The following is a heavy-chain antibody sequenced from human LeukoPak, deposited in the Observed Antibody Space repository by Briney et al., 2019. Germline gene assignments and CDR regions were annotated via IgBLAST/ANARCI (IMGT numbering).Heavy chain of an antibody. D-gene: IGHD2-21*02. CDR1: GFTFGDYA. Sequence: GGSLRLSCTASGFTFGDYAMSWVRQAPGEGLEGGGFIRSKAYGGTTEYAASVKGRFTISRDDSKSIAYLQMHSLKTEDTAVYHCTNGYCGGDCPDAAFAIWGQGTMVTVSS. CDR3: TNGYCGGDCPDAAFAI. CDR2: IRSKAYGGTT. V-gene: IGHV3-49*04. J-gene: IGHJ3*02.